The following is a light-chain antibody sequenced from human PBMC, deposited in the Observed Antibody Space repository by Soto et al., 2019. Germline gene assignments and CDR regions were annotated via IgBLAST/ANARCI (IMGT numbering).Light chain of an antibody. V-gene: IGKV3-15*01. CDR3: QQYNNWPWT. J-gene: IGKJ1*01. Sequence: EIVVTQSPDTLSLSPGEGATLSCRASQSLSSNYLAWYQQKPGQPPRLLIYGASTRATGIPARFSGSGSGTEFTLTISSLQSEDFAVYYCQQYNNWPWTFGQGTKVDIK. CDR2: GAS. CDR1: QSLSSN.